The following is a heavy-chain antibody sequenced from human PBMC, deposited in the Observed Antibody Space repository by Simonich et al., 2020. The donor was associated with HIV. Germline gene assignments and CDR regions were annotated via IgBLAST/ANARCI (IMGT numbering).Heavy chain of an antibody. Sequence: EVQLVQSGAEVKKPGESLKISCKGSGYSFTSSWIGGVRQMPGKGLEWMGIIYPGASDTRYSPAFQGQVTVSADKSISTAYLQWSSLKASDTAMYYCARRPMVVKAYYFDYWGQGTLVTVSS. CDR3: ARRPMVVKAYYFDY. CDR1: GYSFTSSW. CDR2: IYPGASDT. V-gene: IGHV5-51*01. D-gene: IGHD2-15*01. J-gene: IGHJ4*02.